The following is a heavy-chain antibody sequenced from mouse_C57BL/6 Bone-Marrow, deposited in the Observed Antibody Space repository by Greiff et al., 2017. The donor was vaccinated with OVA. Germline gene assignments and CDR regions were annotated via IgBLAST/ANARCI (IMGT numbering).Heavy chain of an antibody. J-gene: IGHJ2*01. CDR1: GFTFSDYY. CDR2: ISNGGGST. CDR3: AREVGRAFDY. V-gene: IGHV5-12*01. Sequence: EVKLEESGGGLVQPGGSLKLSCAASGFTFSDYYMYWVRQTPEKRLEWVAYISNGGGSTYYPDTVKGRFTISRDNAKNTLYLQMSRLKSEDTAMYYCAREVGRAFDYWGQGTTLTVSS. D-gene: IGHD4-1*01.